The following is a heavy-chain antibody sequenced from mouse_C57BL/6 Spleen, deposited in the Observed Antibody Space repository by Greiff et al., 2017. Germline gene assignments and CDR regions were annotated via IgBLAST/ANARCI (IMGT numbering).Heavy chain of an antibody. J-gene: IGHJ2*01. CDR2: ISSGSSTI. V-gene: IGHV5-17*01. D-gene: IGHD1-1*01. Sequence: EVKLMESGGGLVKPGGSLKLSCAASGFTFSDYGMHWVRQAPEKGLEWVAYISSGSSTIYYADTVKGRFTISRDNAKNTLFLQMTSLRSEDTAMYYCARPGYYYGSSYVFDYWGQGTTLTVSS. CDR3: ARPGYYYGSSYVFDY. CDR1: GFTFSDYG.